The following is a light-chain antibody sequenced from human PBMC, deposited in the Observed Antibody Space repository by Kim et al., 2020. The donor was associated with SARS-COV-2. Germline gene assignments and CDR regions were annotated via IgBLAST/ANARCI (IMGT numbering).Light chain of an antibody. CDR1: TSNIGTNA. CDR2: SND. J-gene: IGLJ2*01. CDR3: SAWDDSLNGVI. Sequence: ELTQPPSASGTPGQRVTISCSGSTSNIGTNAVNWYQQLPGTAPKLLIYSNDHRPSGVPNRFSGSKSGTSASLAISGLQSEDEADYYCSAWDDSLNGVIFGGGTQLTVL. V-gene: IGLV1-44*01.